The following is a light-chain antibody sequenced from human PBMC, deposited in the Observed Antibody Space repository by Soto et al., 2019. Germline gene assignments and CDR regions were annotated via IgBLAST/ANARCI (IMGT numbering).Light chain of an antibody. CDR3: SSYTNINTRV. V-gene: IGLV2-14*02. Sequence: QSALTQPASVSGSPAQSITISCTGSSSDVGGSGLVSWYQFHPGKAPKLLIFEGFKRPSGVSNRFSGSKSGNTASLTISGLQTEDEADYYCSSYTNINTRVFGGGTKLTVL. J-gene: IGLJ3*02. CDR2: EGF. CDR1: SSDVGGSGL.